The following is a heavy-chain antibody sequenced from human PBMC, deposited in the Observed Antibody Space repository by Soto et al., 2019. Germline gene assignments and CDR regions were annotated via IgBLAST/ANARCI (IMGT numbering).Heavy chain of an antibody. CDR3: ARGVDIVATRHAPLLGGFDP. V-gene: IGHV3-11*01. J-gene: IGHJ5*02. Sequence: PGGSLRLSCAASGFTFSDYYMSWIRQAPGKGLEWVSYISSSGSTIYYADSVKGRFTISRDNAKNSLYLQMNSLRAEDTAVYYCARGVDIVATRHAPLLGGFDPWGQGTLVTVSS. D-gene: IGHD5-12*01. CDR1: GFTFSDYY. CDR2: ISSSGSTI.